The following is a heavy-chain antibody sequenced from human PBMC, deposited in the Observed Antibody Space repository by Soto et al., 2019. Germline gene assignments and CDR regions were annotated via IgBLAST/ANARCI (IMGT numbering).Heavy chain of an antibody. Sequence: ASVKVSCKASGYTFTSYGISWVRQAPGQGLEWMGWISAYNGNTNYAQKLQGRVTMTTDTSTSTAYMELRSLRSDDTAVYYCARGYCTNGVCSPYAFEIWGQGTMVTVSS. D-gene: IGHD2-8*01. J-gene: IGHJ3*02. V-gene: IGHV1-18*01. CDR3: ARGYCTNGVCSPYAFEI. CDR1: GYTFTSYG. CDR2: ISAYNGNT.